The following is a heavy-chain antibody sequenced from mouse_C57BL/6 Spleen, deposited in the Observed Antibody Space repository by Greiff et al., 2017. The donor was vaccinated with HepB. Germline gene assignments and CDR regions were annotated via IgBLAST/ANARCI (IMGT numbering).Heavy chain of an antibody. V-gene: IGHV1-50*01. CDR2: IDPSDSYT. CDR1: GYTFTSYW. J-gene: IGHJ3*01. CDR3: AIRIHGSSYGAY. Sequence: QVQLKQSGPELVKPGASVKLSCKASGYTFTSYWMQWVKQRPGQGLEWIGEIDPSDSYTNYNQKFKGKATLTVDTSSSTAYMQLSSLTSEDSAVYYCAIRIHGSSYGAYWGQGTLVTVSA. D-gene: IGHD1-1*01.